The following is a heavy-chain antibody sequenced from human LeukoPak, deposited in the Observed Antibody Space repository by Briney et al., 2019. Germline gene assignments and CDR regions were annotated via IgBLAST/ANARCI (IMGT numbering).Heavy chain of an antibody. CDR2: IYYRGST. V-gene: IGHV4-39*01. Sequence: SETLSLTCTVSGGSISSSSYYWGWIRQRPGKGLDRIGNIYYRGSTYYNPSLKSRVTISVDTSKTQFSLKLSSVTAADTAVYYCARRFLTIDNWFDPWGQGTLVTVSS. CDR1: GGSISSSSYY. CDR3: ARRFLTIDNWFDP. D-gene: IGHD3-3*01. J-gene: IGHJ5*02.